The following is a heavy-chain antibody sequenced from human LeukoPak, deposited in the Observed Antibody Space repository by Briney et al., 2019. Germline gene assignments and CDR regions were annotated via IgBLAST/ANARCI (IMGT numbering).Heavy chain of an antibody. CDR1: GFTFSSYG. V-gene: IGHV3-30*02. CDR2: IRHDESKT. J-gene: IGHJ6*03. D-gene: IGHD3-16*01. Sequence: GGSLRLSCAASGFTFSSYGMHWVRQAPGEGLEWVAYIRHDESKTFYADSVKGRFTISRDNSKSSLYLQMSSLRAEDTALYYCARPVIPNAYQGTYYMDVWGKGATVTVSS. CDR3: ARPVIPNAYQGTYYMDV.